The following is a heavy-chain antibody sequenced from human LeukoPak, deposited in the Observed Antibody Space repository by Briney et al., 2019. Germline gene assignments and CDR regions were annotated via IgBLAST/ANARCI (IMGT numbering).Heavy chain of an antibody. V-gene: IGHV4-39*01. Sequence: SETLSLTCTVSGGSISSSSYYWGWIRQPPGKGREWIGSIYYSGSTYYNPSLKSRVTISVDTSKNQFSLKLSSVTAADTAVYYCARGTSNSSSWYWDYYYYYMDVWGKGTTVTVSS. CDR2: IYYSGST. D-gene: IGHD6-13*01. CDR3: ARGTSNSSSWYWDYYYYYMDV. CDR1: GGSISSSSYY. J-gene: IGHJ6*03.